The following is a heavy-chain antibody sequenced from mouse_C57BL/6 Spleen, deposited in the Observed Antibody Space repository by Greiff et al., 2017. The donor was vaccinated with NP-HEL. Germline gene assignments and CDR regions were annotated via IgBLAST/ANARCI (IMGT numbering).Heavy chain of an antibody. CDR2: ISSGSSTL. V-gene: IGHV5-17*01. D-gene: IGHD4-1*01. J-gene: IGHJ3*01. CDR1: GFTFSDYG. Sequence: EVKVVESGGGLVKPGGSLKLSCAASGFTFSDYGMHWVRQAPEKGLEWVAYISSGSSTLYYADTVKGRFTISRDNAKNTMFLQMTSLRTEDAAVYYCARTELGRAWFAYWGQGTLVTVSA. CDR3: ARTELGRAWFAY.